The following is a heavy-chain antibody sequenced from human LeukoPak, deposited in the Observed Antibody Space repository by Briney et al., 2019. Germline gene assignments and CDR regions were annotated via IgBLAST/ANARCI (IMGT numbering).Heavy chain of an antibody. CDR2: INPNSGGT. CDR3: ATGIVGATTSGIGC. J-gene: IGHJ4*02. D-gene: IGHD1-26*01. CDR1: GCTFTGYY. V-gene: IGHV1-2*02. Sequence: ASVKVSCKASGCTFTGYYVHWVRQAPGQGLEWMGWINPNSGGTNYAQKFQGRVTMTRDTSISTAYMELSRLRSDDTAVYYCATGIVGATTSGIGCWGQGTLVTVSS.